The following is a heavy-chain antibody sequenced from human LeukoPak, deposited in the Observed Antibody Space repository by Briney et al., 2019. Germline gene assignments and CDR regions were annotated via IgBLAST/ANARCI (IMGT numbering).Heavy chain of an antibody. J-gene: IGHJ4*02. CDR2: IYTSGST. V-gene: IGHV4-4*09. D-gene: IGHD6-13*01. Sequence: PSETLSLTCTVSGGSISSYYWSWIRQPPGKGLEWIGYIYTSGSTNYNPSLKSRVTMSVDTSKNQFSLKLSSVTAADTAVYYCARRGGQQLAYYFDYWGQGTLVTVSS. CDR3: ARRGGQQLAYYFDY. CDR1: GGSISSYY.